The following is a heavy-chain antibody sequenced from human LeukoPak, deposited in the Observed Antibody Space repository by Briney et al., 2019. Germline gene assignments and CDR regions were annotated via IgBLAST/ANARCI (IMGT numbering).Heavy chain of an antibody. Sequence: SETLSLTCAVSGGSISSRNWWSWVRQPPGKGLEWIGEIYHSGSINYNPSLKSRVTISVDTSKNQFSLKLSSVTAADTAVYYCARTIFGGEGRPNWFDPWGQGTLVTVSS. V-gene: IGHV4-4*02. D-gene: IGHD3-3*01. CDR2: IYHSGSI. J-gene: IGHJ5*02. CDR3: ARTIFGGEGRPNWFDP. CDR1: GGSISSRNW.